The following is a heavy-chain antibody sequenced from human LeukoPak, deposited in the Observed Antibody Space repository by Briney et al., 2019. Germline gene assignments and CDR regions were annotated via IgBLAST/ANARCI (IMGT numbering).Heavy chain of an antibody. V-gene: IGHV3-11*01. D-gene: IGHD1-26*01. CDR2: IGTRSNPI. CDR1: GFSFSDFY. Sequence: GGSLRLSCAASGFSFSDFYMSWIRQAPGMGLEWISYIGTRSNPICYADSVKGRFTISRDDAKNSLYLQMNSLRDEDTAVYFCAREARGSGRDFDYWGQGILVTVSS. J-gene: IGHJ4*02. CDR3: AREARGSGRDFDY.